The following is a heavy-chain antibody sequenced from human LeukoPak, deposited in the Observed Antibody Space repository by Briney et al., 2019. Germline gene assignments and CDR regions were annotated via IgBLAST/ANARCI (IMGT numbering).Heavy chain of an antibody. Sequence: PSETLSLTCTVSGGSISSYYWSWIRQPPGKGLEWIGYIYYSGSTNYNPSLKSRVTISLDTSKNQFSLNLSSVAAADTAVYYCARGRYDSSGYNNWFDPWGQGTPVTVSS. CDR1: GGSISSYY. CDR2: IYYSGST. V-gene: IGHV4-59*01. D-gene: IGHD3-22*01. CDR3: ARGRYDSSGYNNWFDP. J-gene: IGHJ5*02.